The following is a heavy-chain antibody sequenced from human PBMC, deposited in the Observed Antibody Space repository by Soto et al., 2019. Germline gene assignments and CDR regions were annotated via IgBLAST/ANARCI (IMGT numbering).Heavy chain of an antibody. V-gene: IGHV1-3*01. CDR3: ACSLTVPAAIYY. Sequence: ASVKVSCKASGYTFTSYAMHLVRQAPGQRLEWMGWINAGNGNTKYSQKFQGRVTITRDTSASTAYMELSSLRSEDTAVYYCACSLTVPAAIYYWGQRYPVPVSA. CDR1: GYTFTSYA. CDR2: INAGNGNT. D-gene: IGHD2-2*01. J-gene: IGHJ4*02.